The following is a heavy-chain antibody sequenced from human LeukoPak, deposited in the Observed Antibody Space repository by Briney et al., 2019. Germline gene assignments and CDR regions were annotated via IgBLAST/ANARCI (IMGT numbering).Heavy chain of an antibody. CDR2: ISSSGSTI. J-gene: IGHJ4*02. Sequence: GGSLRLSCAASGFTFSSYSMNWVRQAPGKGLEWVSYISSSGSTIYYADSVKGRFTISRDNAKNSLYLQMNSLRAEDTAVYYCARGEYYDFWSGYLNFDYWGQGTLVTVCS. V-gene: IGHV3-48*04. CDR3: ARGEYYDFWSGYLNFDY. CDR1: GFTFSSYS. D-gene: IGHD3-3*01.